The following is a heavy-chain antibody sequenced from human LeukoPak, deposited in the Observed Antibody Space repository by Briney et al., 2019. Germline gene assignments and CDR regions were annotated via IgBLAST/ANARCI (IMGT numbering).Heavy chain of an antibody. V-gene: IGHV3-48*04. J-gene: IGHJ4*02. Sequence: GGSLRLSCAASGFTFSSYSMNWVRQAPGKGLEWVSYISSSGSTIYYADSVRGRFTISRDNAKNSLYLQMNSLRAEDTAVYYCSRGMTTLDYWGQGTLVTVSS. CDR3: SRGMTTLDY. CDR1: GFTFSSYS. D-gene: IGHD4-17*01. CDR2: ISSSGSTI.